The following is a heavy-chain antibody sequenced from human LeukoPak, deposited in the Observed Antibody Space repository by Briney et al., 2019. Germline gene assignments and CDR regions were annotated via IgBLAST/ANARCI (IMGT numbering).Heavy chain of an antibody. Sequence: ASVKVSFKASGYTFTNYGISWVRQAPGQGLEWMGWISAYNGNTNYTQKLQGRVTMTTDTSTSTAYMELRSLRSDDTAVYYCARGIAVADRGDYWGQGTLVTVSS. CDR2: ISAYNGNT. CDR3: ARGIAVADRGDY. V-gene: IGHV1-18*01. CDR1: GYTFTNYG. D-gene: IGHD6-19*01. J-gene: IGHJ4*02.